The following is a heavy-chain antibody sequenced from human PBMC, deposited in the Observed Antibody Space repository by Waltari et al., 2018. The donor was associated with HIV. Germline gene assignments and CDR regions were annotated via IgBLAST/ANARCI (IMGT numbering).Heavy chain of an antibody. Sequence: EVQLVESGGGLAKPGGSRSPSCAASGFSFSRYAMNWVRQAPGKGLEWIAYISRSSDYIYYADSIKGRFTISRDNAKNSVFLHMDNLRDVDTAVYYCTATVTTRGTFDYWGQGTAVPVS. CDR1: GFSFSRYA. J-gene: IGHJ4*02. D-gene: IGHD4-17*01. CDR3: TATVTTRGTFDY. V-gene: IGHV3-21*06. CDR2: ISRSSDYI.